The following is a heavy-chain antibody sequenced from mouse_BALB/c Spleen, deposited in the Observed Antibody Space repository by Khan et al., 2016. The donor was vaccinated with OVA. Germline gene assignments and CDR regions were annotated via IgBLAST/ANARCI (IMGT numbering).Heavy chain of an antibody. Sequence: EVQLQESGPELVKPGASVQMSCKASGYTFTSYVMHWVKQKPRQGLEWIGYISPNSDGSKYNEKFRGKATLTSDKSSSTAYMELSSLTSEDPAVYYCVRARFDYGSAYEGVADWGQGTLVTVSA. CDR1: GYTFTSYV. CDR3: VRARFDYGSAYEGVAD. D-gene: IGHD1-1*01. V-gene: IGHV1S136*01. CDR2: ISPNSDGS. J-gene: IGHJ3*01.